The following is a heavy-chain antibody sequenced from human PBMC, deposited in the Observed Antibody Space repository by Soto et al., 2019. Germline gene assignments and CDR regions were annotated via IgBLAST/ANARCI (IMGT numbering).Heavy chain of an antibody. D-gene: IGHD2-15*01. Sequence: EVQLVESGGTLVQPGGSLRLSCAVSGFTFSNYCMTWVRQAPGKGLEWVASIEHDGSEKYFVDSVKGRFTISRDNAKNSLFLQMNSLRAEDTAVYFCARDPGRGNIRSNYSDNWGQGTLVTVSS. V-gene: IGHV3-7*05. CDR3: ARDPGRGNIRSNYSDN. CDR1: GFTFSNYC. J-gene: IGHJ4*02. CDR2: IEHDGSEK.